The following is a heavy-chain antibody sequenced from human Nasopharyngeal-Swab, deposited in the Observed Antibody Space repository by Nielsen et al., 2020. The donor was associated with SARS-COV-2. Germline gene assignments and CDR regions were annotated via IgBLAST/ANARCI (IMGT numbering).Heavy chain of an antibody. Sequence: GESLKISCAAPGFTFSSYGMHWVRQAPGKGLEWVALISYDGSNKYYAGSVKGRFTISRDNSKNTLYLQMNSLRAEDTAVYYCAKVYGGSEFDPWGQGTLVTVSS. D-gene: IGHD4-23*01. CDR1: GFTFSSYG. CDR3: AKVYGGSEFDP. J-gene: IGHJ5*02. CDR2: ISYDGSNK. V-gene: IGHV3-30*18.